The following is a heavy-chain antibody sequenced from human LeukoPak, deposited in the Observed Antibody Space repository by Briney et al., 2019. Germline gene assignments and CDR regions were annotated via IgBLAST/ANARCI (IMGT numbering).Heavy chain of an antibody. CDR1: GFTFSSYG. D-gene: IGHD3-3*01. V-gene: IGHV3-30*18. CDR2: ISYDGSNK. CDR3: AKDGEYYDFWSGYYTSKGYGMDV. Sequence: GRSLRLSCAASGFTFSSYGTHWVRQAPGKGLEWVAVISYDGSNKYYADSVKGRFTISRDNSKNTLYLQMNSLRAEDTAVYYCAKDGEYYDFWSGYYTSKGYGMDVWGQGTTVTVSS. J-gene: IGHJ6*02.